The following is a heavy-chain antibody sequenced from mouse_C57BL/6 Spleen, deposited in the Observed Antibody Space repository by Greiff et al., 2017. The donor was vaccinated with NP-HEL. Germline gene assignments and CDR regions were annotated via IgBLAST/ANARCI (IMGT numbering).Heavy chain of an antibody. Sequence: EVKLVESGGGLVKPGGSLKLSCAASGFTFSDYGMHWVRQAPEKGLEWVAYISSGSSTIYYADTVKGRFTISRDNAKNTLLLQMTSLRSEDTAMYDCARGERSNYSLHWYFDVWGTGTTVTVSS. CDR2: ISSGSSTI. CDR1: GFTFSDYG. CDR3: ARGERSNYSLHWYFDV. J-gene: IGHJ1*03. D-gene: IGHD2-5*01. V-gene: IGHV5-17*01.